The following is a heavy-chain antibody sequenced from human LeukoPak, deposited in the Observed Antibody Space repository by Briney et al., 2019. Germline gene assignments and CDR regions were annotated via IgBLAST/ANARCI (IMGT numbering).Heavy chain of an antibody. CDR3: SRLGRTVARDYYYYMDV. Sequence: SETLSLTCAVSGYSISSGYYWGWIRQPPGKGLEWIGSIYHSGSTYYNPSLKSRVTISVDTPKNQFSLKLSSVTAADTAVYYCSRLGRTVARDYYYYMDVWGKGTTVTVSS. V-gene: IGHV4-38-2*01. CDR1: GYSISSGYY. J-gene: IGHJ6*03. CDR2: IYHSGST. D-gene: IGHD4-23*01.